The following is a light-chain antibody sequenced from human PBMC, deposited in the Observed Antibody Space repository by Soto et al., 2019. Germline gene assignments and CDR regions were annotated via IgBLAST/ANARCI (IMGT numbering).Light chain of an antibody. J-gene: IGKJ2*01. CDR1: QGIGSY. Sequence: DIQLTQSPSFLSASVGDRVTITCRASQGIGSYLVWYQQKPGKAPNLLIYVASTLQSGVPSRFSGSRFGTECTLTVSSLQPEDFATYYCQQVSRYPYTFGQGTKMEIK. CDR2: VAS. CDR3: QQVSRYPYT. V-gene: IGKV1-9*01.